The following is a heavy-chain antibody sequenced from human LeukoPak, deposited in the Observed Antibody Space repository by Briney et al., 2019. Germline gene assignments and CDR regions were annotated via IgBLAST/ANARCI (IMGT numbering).Heavy chain of an antibody. Sequence: ASVKVSCKVSGYTLTELSMHWVRQAPGKGLEWMGGFDPEDGETIYAQKFQGRVTMTEDTSTDTAYMELSSLRSEDTAVYYCATARPGDPYYDILTGYTPLGYWGQGTLVTVSS. J-gene: IGHJ4*02. V-gene: IGHV1-24*01. CDR3: ATARPGDPYYDILTGYTPLGY. D-gene: IGHD3-9*01. CDR2: FDPEDGET. CDR1: GYTLTELS.